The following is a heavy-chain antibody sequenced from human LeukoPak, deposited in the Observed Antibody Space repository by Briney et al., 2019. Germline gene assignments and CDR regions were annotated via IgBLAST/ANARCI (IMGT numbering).Heavy chain of an antibody. Sequence: ASVKVSCRASGYTFTGYYMHWVRQAPGQGLEWMGWINPNSGGTNYAQKFQGGVTMTRDTSISTAYMELSSLRSDDTAVYYCASPGMTAAGTKAFDIWGQGTMVTVSS. J-gene: IGHJ3*02. CDR3: ASPGMTAAGTKAFDI. D-gene: IGHD6-13*01. V-gene: IGHV1-2*02. CDR1: GYTFTGYY. CDR2: INPNSGGT.